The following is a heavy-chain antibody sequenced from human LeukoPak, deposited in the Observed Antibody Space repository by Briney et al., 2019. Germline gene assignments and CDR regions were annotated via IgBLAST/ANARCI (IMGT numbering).Heavy chain of an antibody. CDR2: INPDSGVT. V-gene: IGHV1-2*02. D-gene: IGHD6-19*01. CDR1: GYTFTGSY. J-gene: IGHJ4*02. CDR3: ARDFGSSSAWYEFDY. Sequence: GASVKVSCKASGYTFTGSYIHWVRQAPGQGLEWMGWINPDSGVTKYAKNFQGRVTMTRDTSISTASMEMRSLKSDDTAVYYCARDFGSSSAWYEFDYWGQGTLVTVSS.